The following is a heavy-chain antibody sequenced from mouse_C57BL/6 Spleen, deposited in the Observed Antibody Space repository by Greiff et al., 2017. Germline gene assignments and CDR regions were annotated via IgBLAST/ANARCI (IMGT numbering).Heavy chain of an antibody. CDR3: ARDGYYNQAWFAY. Sequence: EVNVVESEGGLVQPGSSMKLSCTASGFTFSDYYMAWVRQVPEKGLEWVANINYDGSSTYYLDSLKSRFIISRDNAKNILYLQMSSLKSEDTATYYCARDGYYNQAWFAYWGQGTLVTVSA. CDR2: INYDGSST. V-gene: IGHV5-16*01. CDR1: GFTFSDYY. D-gene: IGHD2-3*01. J-gene: IGHJ3*01.